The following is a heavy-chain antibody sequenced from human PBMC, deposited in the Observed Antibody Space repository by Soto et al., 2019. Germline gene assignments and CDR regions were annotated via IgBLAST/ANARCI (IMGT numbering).Heavy chain of an antibody. CDR1: GGSISSSSYY. J-gene: IGHJ4*02. V-gene: IGHV4-39*01. CDR3: ASEMLAAASPYFDY. D-gene: IGHD6-13*01. CDR2: IYYSGST. Sequence: ETLSLTCTVSGGSISSSSYYWGWIRQPPGKGLEWIGSIYYSGSTYYNPSLKSRVTISVDTSKNQFSLKLSSVTAADTAVYYCASEMLAAASPYFDYWGQGTLVTVSS.